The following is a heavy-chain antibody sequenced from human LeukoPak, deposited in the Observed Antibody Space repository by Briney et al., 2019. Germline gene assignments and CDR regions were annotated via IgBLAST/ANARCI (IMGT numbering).Heavy chain of an antibody. CDR1: GFALRSYG. V-gene: IGHV3-21*04. J-gene: IGHJ5*01. Sequence: GGSLRLSCAASGFALRSYGVTWVRQAPGKGLEWVSSISSTSAYIYYAESVKGRFSISRDNVDNVVHLQMSSLRNEDTAFYYCARVAVAGPTGWFDSWGQGTLVTVSS. CDR3: ARVAVAGPTGWFDS. CDR2: ISSTSAYI. D-gene: IGHD6-19*01.